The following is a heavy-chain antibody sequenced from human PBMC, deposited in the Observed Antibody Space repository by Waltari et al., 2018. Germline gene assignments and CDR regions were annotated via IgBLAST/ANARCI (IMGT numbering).Heavy chain of an antibody. CDR1: GFTFRTIV. D-gene: IGHD1-1*01. CDR3: ARDPLPGPPDFFDY. V-gene: IGHV3-30*01. J-gene: IGHJ4*02. CDR2: MSPDGGLS. Sequence: QVQLVESGGGVVQPGRSLRLSCAASGFTFRTIVVHWVRQAPGKGLEWLAVMSPDGGLSYYADSVKGRFTISRDNSRNTLFLQMNGLRPDDTAVYFCARDPLPGPPDFFDYWGQGTLVSVSS.